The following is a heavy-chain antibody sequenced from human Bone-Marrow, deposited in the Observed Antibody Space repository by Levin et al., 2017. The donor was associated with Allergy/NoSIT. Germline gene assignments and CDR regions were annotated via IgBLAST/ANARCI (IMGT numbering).Heavy chain of an antibody. CDR1: GFSLSSNPVG. CDR2: IYWDDDK. V-gene: IGHV2-5*02. D-gene: IGHD1-20*01. J-gene: IGHJ4*02. Sequence: SGPTLVKPTQTLTLTCTLSGFSLSSNPVGVGWIRQPPGKALEWLALIYWDDDKRYSPSLRSRLTVSKDTSKTQVVLMMSNMDPADTATYHCVNRLSDHYNWDLGYFDSWGQGILVTVSS. CDR3: VNRLSDHYNWDLGYFDS.